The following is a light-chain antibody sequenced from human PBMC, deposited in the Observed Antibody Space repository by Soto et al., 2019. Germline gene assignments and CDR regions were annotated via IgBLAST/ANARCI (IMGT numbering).Light chain of an antibody. J-gene: IGKJ2*01. V-gene: IGKV3-15*01. CDR1: QSVSSS. CDR3: QXYNNWPPWYT. Sequence: EIVMTQSPATLSVSPGERATLSCRASQSVSSSLAWYQQKPGQAPRLLIYGASTRATGIPARFSGSGSGTXFTLTISSXQXXXXXXXXXQXYNNWPPWYTFGQGTKLEIK. CDR2: GAS.